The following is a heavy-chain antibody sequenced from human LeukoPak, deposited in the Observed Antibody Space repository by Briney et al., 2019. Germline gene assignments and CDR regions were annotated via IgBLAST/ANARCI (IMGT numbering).Heavy chain of an antibody. V-gene: IGHV4-30-4*01. CDR3: ARDGGSGYYPLPLDY. J-gene: IGHJ4*02. CDR1: GGSISSGDYY. Sequence: SQSLSLTCTVSGGSISSGDYYWSWSRQPPGKGLEWIGYIYYSGSTHYNPSLKSRVTISVDTSKNQFSLKLSSVTAADTAVYYCARDGGSGYYPLPLDYWGQGTLVTVSS. D-gene: IGHD3-22*01. CDR2: IYYSGST.